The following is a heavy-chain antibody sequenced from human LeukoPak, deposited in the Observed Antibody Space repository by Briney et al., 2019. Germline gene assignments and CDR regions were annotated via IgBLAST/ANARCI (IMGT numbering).Heavy chain of an antibody. D-gene: IGHD3-10*01. Sequence: GGSLRLSCAASGFTFSTSDMHWVRQAPGKGLEWIACISGSGAATYYADSVKGRFTISRDDATNSLYLRMNNLRVADTALYYCAREDVPHYYNSPVVGWFDPWGQGTLVTVSS. CDR1: GFTFSTSD. CDR3: AREDVPHYYNSPVVGWFDP. V-gene: IGHV3-48*03. CDR2: ISGSGAAT. J-gene: IGHJ5*02.